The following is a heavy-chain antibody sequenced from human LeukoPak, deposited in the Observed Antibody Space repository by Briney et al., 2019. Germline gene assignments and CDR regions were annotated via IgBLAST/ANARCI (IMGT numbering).Heavy chain of an antibody. V-gene: IGHV3-23*01. D-gene: IGHD6-25*01. J-gene: IGHJ4*02. CDR3: ARGYSSDLFFDY. CDR2: ISGSGGST. CDR1: GFTFSSYA. Sequence: GGSLRLSCAASGFTFSSYAMSWVRQAPGKGLEWVSAISGSGGSTYYADSVKGRFTISRDNSKNTLYLQMNSLRAEDTAVYYCARGYSSDLFFDYWGQGTLVTVSS.